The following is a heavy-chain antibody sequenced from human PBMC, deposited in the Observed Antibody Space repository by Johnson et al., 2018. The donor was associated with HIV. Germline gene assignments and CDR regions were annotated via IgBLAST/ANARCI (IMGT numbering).Heavy chain of an antibody. V-gene: IGHV3-NL1*01. D-gene: IGHD3-16*01. J-gene: IGHJ3*02. CDR3: ARDRQSGGGNADAFDI. CDR1: GFTFSSYG. CDR2: IYTGGST. Sequence: GGGVVQPGRSLRLSCAASGFTFSSYGMHWVRQAPGKGLEWVSVIYTGGSTYYADSVKGRFPISRDNSKNTFYLQMNSLRAEDTAVYYCARDRQSGGGNADAFDIWGQGTLVSVSS.